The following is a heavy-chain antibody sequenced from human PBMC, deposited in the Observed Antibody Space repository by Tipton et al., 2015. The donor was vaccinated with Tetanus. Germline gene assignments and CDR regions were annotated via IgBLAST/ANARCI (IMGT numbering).Heavy chain of an antibody. V-gene: IGHV4-59*01. CDR1: GGSISTYY. D-gene: IGHD6-19*01. Sequence: TLSLTCTVSGGSISTYYWSWVWQPPGRGLEWIGNVHNSGSTKYSPSLRSRVTLSVDTSKNQFSLKLSAVTAADTAVYYCARIGWPQQNKPAFDLWGQGTMVTVSP. CDR3: ARIGWPQQNKPAFDL. CDR2: VHNSGST. J-gene: IGHJ3*01.